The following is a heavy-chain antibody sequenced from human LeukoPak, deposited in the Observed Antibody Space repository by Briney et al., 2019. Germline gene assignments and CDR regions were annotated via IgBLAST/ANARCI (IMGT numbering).Heavy chain of an antibody. J-gene: IGHJ6*02. CDR3: AREGYYDSSGYRRYGMDV. CDR1: GGSISSYY. CDR2: IYYSGST. Sequence: PSETLSLTCTVSGGSISSYYWSWIRQPPGKGLEWIGYIYYSGSTNYNPSLKSRVTISVDTSKNQFSLKLSSVTAADTAVYYCAREGYYDSSGYRRYGMDVWGQGTTVTVSS. V-gene: IGHV4-59*01. D-gene: IGHD3-22*01.